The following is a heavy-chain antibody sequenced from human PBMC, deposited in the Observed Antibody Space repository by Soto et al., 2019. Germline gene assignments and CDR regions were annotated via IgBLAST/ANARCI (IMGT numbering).Heavy chain of an antibody. CDR2: ISWNSGSI. Sequence: PGGSLRLSCAASGFTFDDYAMHWVRQAPGKGLEWVSGISWNSGSIGYADSVKGRFTISRDNAKNSLYLQMNSLRAEDTALYYCAKSENTMVRGVGSRPTRYYYYGMDVRGQGTTVTVSS. V-gene: IGHV3-9*01. D-gene: IGHD3-10*01. CDR3: AKSENTMVRGVGSRPTRYYYYGMDV. J-gene: IGHJ6*02. CDR1: GFTFDDYA.